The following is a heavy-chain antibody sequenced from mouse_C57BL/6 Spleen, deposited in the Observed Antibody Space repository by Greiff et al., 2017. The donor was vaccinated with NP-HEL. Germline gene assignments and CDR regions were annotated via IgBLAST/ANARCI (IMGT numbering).Heavy chain of an antibody. V-gene: IGHV5-6*02. CDR1: GFTFSSYG. D-gene: IGHD1-1*01. CDR3: ARHYYGSSPDWYFGV. Sequence: DVKLVESGGDLVKPGGSLKLSCAASGFTFSSYGMSWVRQTPDKRLEWVATISSGGSYTYYPDSVKGRFTLSRDNAKNTLYLQMSRLKSEDTAMYYGARHYYGSSPDWYFGVWGTGTTVTVSS. J-gene: IGHJ1*03. CDR2: ISSGGSYT.